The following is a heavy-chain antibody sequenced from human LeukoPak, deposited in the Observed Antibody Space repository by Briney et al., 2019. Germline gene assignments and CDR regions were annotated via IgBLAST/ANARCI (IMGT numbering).Heavy chain of an antibody. J-gene: IGHJ6*03. CDR2: IYYSGRT. CDR1: GGSISSYY. Sequence: SETLSLTCTVSGGSISSYYWSWIRQPTGKGLEWIGYIYYSGRTNYNPSLKSRVTISVDTSKNQFSLKLSTVTAADTAVYYCARVSTYCSSTSCYTGSYYYYMDVWGKGTTVTVSS. V-gene: IGHV4-59*01. D-gene: IGHD2-2*02. CDR3: ARVSTYCSSTSCYTGSYYYYMDV.